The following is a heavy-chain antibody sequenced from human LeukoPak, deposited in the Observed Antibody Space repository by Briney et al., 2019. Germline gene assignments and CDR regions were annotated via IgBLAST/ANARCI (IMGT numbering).Heavy chain of an antibody. CDR3: ARIPLGLRVIGYPDY. Sequence: GESLKISCMGSGYSFTSYWIGWVRQMPGKGLEWMGIIYPGDSDTRYSPSFQGQVTISADKSISTAYLQWSSLKASDTAMYYCARIPLGLRVIGYPDYWGQGTLVTVSS. CDR2: IYPGDSDT. V-gene: IGHV5-51*01. J-gene: IGHJ4*02. D-gene: IGHD5-12*01. CDR1: GYSFTSYW.